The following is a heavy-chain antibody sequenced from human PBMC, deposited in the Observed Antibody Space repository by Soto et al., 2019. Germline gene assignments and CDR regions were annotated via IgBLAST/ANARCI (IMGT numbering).Heavy chain of an antibody. D-gene: IGHD3-22*01. V-gene: IGHV3-30*18. Sequence: QGQLVESGGGVVQPGRSLRLSCAASGLIFSSYGMHWVRQAPGKGLEWLAVISYDGTNKNYADSVKGRFTISRDNSMNTLYLKMNSLRPDVTAVYYCAKDTYYHDSSGYYVFDYWGQGTLVTVSS. CDR3: AKDTYYHDSSGYYVFDY. J-gene: IGHJ4*02. CDR1: GLIFSSYG. CDR2: ISYDGTNK.